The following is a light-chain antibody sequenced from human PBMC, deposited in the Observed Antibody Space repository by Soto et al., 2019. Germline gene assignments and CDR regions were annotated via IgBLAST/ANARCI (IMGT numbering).Light chain of an antibody. J-gene: IGKJ1*01. V-gene: IGKV1-39*01. CDR2: NAF. Sequence: IHMSQSPSSLSASVGDRVTITCQASQDIKAYLNWYQQKPGKAPELLMFNAFNLETGVTSRFSGSGSGTDFTLTISSLQPEDFATYYCQQSYSTPPTFGQGTKVDIK. CDR3: QQSYSTPPT. CDR1: QDIKAY.